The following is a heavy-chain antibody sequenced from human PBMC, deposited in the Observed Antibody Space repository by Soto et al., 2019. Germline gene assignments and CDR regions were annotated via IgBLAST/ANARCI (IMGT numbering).Heavy chain of an antibody. D-gene: IGHD1-26*01. Sequence: EMQLVESGGGLVKPGGSLRLSCAASGFTFSSYSMNWVRQAPGKGLEWVSSISSSSNYIYYADSVKGRFTISRDNAKNSLYLQMNSLRAEDTAVYYCARDLVGATFWGQGTLVTVSS. CDR3: ARDLVGATF. CDR1: GFTFSSYS. J-gene: IGHJ4*02. V-gene: IGHV3-21*01. CDR2: ISSSSNYI.